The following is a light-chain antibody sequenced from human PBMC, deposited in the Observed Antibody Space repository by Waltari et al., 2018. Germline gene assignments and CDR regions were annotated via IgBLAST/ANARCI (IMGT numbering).Light chain of an antibody. J-gene: IGLJ3*02. Sequence: QSALTQPASMSGSPGHSVTISCTGTSDDVGGYNLVSWYQQHPGKAPKLIIFEVTKRPSGVSNRFSGSRSGNTDSLTLSGLQPEDEAAYYCCSYAGTDSWVFGGGTKVTVL. CDR1: SDDVGGYNL. V-gene: IGLV2-23*02. CDR3: CSYAGTDSWV. CDR2: EVT.